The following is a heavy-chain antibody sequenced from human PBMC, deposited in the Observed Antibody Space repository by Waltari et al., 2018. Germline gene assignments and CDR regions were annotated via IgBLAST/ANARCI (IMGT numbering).Heavy chain of an antibody. CDR3: ARAHSSGWLYFDY. J-gene: IGHJ4*02. V-gene: IGHV3-53*01. CDR2: IYSGGST. D-gene: IGHD6-19*01. Sequence: EVQLVESGGGLIQPGGSLRLSCAASGFTVSSTYLRWVPQATGKGLEWVSVIYSGGSTYYADSVKGRFTISRDNSKNTLYLQMNSLRAEDTAVYYCARAHSSGWLYFDYWGQGTLVTVSS. CDR1: GFTVSSTY.